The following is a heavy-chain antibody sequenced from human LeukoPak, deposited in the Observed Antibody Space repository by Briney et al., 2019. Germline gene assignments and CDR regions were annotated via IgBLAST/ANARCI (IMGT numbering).Heavy chain of an antibody. J-gene: IGHJ4*02. V-gene: IGHV4-4*02. CDR2: IYHGGST. CDR3: ATRAIAAAAPVYFDY. CDR1: GDSISNSHW. Sequence: SETLSLTCAVSGDSISNSHWWSWVRQPPRKGLEWIGEIYHGGSTNFNPSLKSRVTMSIDTSKNQFSLRLTSLTAADTAVYYCATRAIAAAAPVYFDYWGQGTLVTVSS. D-gene: IGHD6-13*01.